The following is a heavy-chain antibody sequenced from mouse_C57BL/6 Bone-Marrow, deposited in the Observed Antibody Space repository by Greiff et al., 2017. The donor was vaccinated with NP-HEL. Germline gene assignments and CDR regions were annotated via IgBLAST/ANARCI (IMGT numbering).Heavy chain of an antibody. Sequence: VQLQQSGAELVRPGTSVKLSCKASGYTFTSYWMHWVKQRPGQGLEWIGVIDPSDSYTNYNQKFKGKATLTVDTSSSTAYMQLSSLTSEDSAVYYCARGFGNLWGQGTLVTVSA. CDR2: IDPSDSYT. J-gene: IGHJ3*01. CDR3: ARGFGNL. D-gene: IGHD2-1*01. CDR1: GYTFTSYW. V-gene: IGHV1-59*01.